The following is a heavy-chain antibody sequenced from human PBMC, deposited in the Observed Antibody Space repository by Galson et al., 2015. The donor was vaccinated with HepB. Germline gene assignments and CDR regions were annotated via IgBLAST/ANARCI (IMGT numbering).Heavy chain of an antibody. J-gene: IGHJ4*02. V-gene: IGHV1-18*01. Sequence: QAPGQGLEWMGWISAYNGNTNYAQKLQGRVTMTTDTSTSTAYMELRSLRSDDTAVYYCARDSGSYRPFDYWGQGTLVTVSS. CDR3: ARDSGSYRPFDY. CDR2: ISAYNGNT. D-gene: IGHD1-26*01.